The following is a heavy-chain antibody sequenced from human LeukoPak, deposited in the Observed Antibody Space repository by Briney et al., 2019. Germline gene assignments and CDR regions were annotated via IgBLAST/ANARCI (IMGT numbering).Heavy chain of an antibody. D-gene: IGHD6-19*01. J-gene: IGHJ4*02. CDR1: GFTFSSYS. CDR2: ISTSSSYI. V-gene: IGHV3-21*01. CDR3: ARDPATTGYSSGWLTFFDY. Sequence: PGGSLRLSCAASGFTFSSYSMNWVRQAPGKGLEWVSSISTSSSYIYYADSVKGRFTISRDNAKNSLYLQMNSLRVEDTAVYYCARDPATTGYSSGWLTFFDYWGQGTLVTVSS.